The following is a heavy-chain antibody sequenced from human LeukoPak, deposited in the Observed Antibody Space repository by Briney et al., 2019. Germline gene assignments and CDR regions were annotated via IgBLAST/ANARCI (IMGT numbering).Heavy chain of an antibody. Sequence: GGSLRLSCAASGFTFSIHAMNWVRRAPGKGLEWVSVITGNSVNTFYADSVKGRFTISRDNSKNTLYMYMNSLRAEDAAVYYCVKAASGGWYDTNFDYWGQGTLVTVPS. V-gene: IGHV3-23*01. D-gene: IGHD6-19*01. CDR2: ITGNSVNT. CDR3: VKAASGGWYDTNFDY. CDR1: GFTFSIHA. J-gene: IGHJ4*02.